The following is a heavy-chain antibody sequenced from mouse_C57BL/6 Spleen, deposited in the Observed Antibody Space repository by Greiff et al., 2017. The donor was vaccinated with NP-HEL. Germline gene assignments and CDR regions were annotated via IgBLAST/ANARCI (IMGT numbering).Heavy chain of an antibody. CDR3: ARKRSYYDAGEAMDY. D-gene: IGHD2-4*01. Sequence: VQLQQPGAELVMPGASVKLSCKASGYTFTSYWMHWVKQRPGQGLEWIGEIDPSDSYTNYNQKFKGKSTLTVDKSSSTAYMPLSSLTSEDSAVYYCARKRSYYDAGEAMDYWGQGTSVTVSS. CDR1: GYTFTSYW. CDR2: IDPSDSYT. V-gene: IGHV1-69*01. J-gene: IGHJ4*01.